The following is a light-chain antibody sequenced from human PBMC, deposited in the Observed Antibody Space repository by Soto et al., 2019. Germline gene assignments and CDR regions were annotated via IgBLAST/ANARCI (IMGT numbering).Light chain of an antibody. Sequence: QSALTQPASVSGSPGQSITISCTGASTDIGRYDLVAWYQQDPGKAPKLMIYEVNKRPSGVSDRFSGYKSGNTASLTISGLQAEDEADYFCSSHAGRGSIIFGGGTKLTVL. V-gene: IGLV2-23*02. CDR1: STDIGRYDL. CDR3: SSHAGRGSII. J-gene: IGLJ2*01. CDR2: EVN.